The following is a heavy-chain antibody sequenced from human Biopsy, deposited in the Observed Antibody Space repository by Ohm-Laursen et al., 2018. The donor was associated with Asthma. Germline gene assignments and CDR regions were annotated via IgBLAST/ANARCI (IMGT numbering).Heavy chain of an antibody. Sequence: GSSVKVSCKTSGYTFNSAGITWVRQAPGQVLEWMGWISVYNGNTKVAQKLQDRVTMITDTSTSTAYMELRSLRSDDTAVYFCARAVDYSHYYGIDVWGQGTTVTVS. CDR2: ISVYNGNT. D-gene: IGHD3-10*01. V-gene: IGHV1-18*01. CDR1: GYTFNSAG. J-gene: IGHJ6*02. CDR3: ARAVDYSHYYGIDV.